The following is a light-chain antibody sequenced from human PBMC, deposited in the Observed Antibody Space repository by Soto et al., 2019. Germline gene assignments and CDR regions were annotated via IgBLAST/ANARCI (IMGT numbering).Light chain of an antibody. V-gene: IGKV4-1*01. Sequence: IVMIPPPESLDVSLGERATTNSKCYESVLYSSNNKTYLSWYQQRAGKAPTGLIFDASNSENGVPSRFSGSGSGTDFTLIISSLQPEDFATYYCHQCDSSPYTFGQGTRLEIK. J-gene: IGKJ5*01. CDR1: ESVLYSSNNKTY. CDR2: DAS. CDR3: HQCDSSPYT.